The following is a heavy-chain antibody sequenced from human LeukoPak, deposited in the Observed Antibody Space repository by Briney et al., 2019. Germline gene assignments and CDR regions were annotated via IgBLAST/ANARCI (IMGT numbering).Heavy chain of an antibody. CDR1: GYAFTSYG. CDR2: ISAYNGNT. Sequence: ASVKVSCKASGYAFTSYGISWVRQAPGQGLEWMGWISAYNGNTNYAQKLQGRVTMTTDTSTSTAYMELRSLRSDDTAVYYCARSGDIVATIRGLSSFDYWGQGTLVTVSS. J-gene: IGHJ4*02. V-gene: IGHV1-18*01. CDR3: ARSGDIVATIRGLSSFDY. D-gene: IGHD5-12*01.